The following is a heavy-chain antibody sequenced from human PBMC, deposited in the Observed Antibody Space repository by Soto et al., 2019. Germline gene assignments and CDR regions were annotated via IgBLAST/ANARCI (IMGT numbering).Heavy chain of an antibody. V-gene: IGHV3-21*01. J-gene: IGHJ6*02. CDR2: ISRSCSYI. CDR1: GFTFSSYS. D-gene: IGHD1-26*01. Sequence: EVQLVESGGGLVKPGGSLRLSCAASGFTFSSYSMNWVRQAPGKGLEWVSSISRSCSYIYYADSVKGRFTISRDNAKNSLYLQMNSLRAEDTAVYYCARQWELPENYYNYGMDVWGQGTTVTVSS. CDR3: ARQWELPENYYNYGMDV.